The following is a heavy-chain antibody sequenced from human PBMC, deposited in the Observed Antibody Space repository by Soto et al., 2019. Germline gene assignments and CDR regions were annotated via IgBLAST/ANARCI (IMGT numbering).Heavy chain of an antibody. CDR2: ISSIASYI. CDR3: ASTRSHCLVSAS. Sequence: WVRQNQGKGLEWVSFISSIASYIYYADSVKGRFTVSRDNAKKSLNLQMNSLRAEDTAVYYCASTRSHCLVSASLGQRTLVTGSS. J-gene: IGHJ5*02. V-gene: IGHV3-21*01. D-gene: IGHD2-21*02.